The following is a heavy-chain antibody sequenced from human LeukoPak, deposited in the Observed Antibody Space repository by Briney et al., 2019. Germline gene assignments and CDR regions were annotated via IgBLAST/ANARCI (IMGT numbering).Heavy chain of an antibody. J-gene: IGHJ4*02. Sequence: GGSLRLSCAASGFTFSSYSMTWVRQAPGKGLEWVSSISSSSSYIYYADSVKGRFTISRDNAKNSLYLQMNSLRAGDTAVYYCAGTIEMATISYFDYWGQGTLVTVSS. D-gene: IGHD5-24*01. CDR1: GFTFSSYS. CDR2: ISSSSSYI. V-gene: IGHV3-21*01. CDR3: AGTIEMATISYFDY.